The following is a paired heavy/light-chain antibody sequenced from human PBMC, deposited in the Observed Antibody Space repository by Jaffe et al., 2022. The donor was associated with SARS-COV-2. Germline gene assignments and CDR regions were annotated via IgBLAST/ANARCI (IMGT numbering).Heavy chain of an antibody. Sequence: QVQLVESGGGVVQPGRSLRLSCAASGFTFSNFGMHWVRQAPGKGLEWVALMSYNGKNKYYADSVQGRFTISRDNSKNTVYLQMDSLRAEDTAVYFCAKDGQSYGDYVWCDYWGQGTLVTVSS. CDR2: MSYNGKNK. D-gene: IGHD4-17*01. CDR3: AKDGQSYGDYVWCDY. J-gene: IGHJ4*02. V-gene: IGHV3-30*18. CDR1: GFTFSNFG.
Light chain of an antibody. J-gene: IGKJ2*01. V-gene: IGKV4-1*01. CDR1: QSVLYSSNNKNY. CDR3: QQYYSNPRT. Sequence: DIVMTQSPDSLAVSLGERATINCRSSQSVLYSSNNKNYFAWYQQKPGQPPKLLIYWASTRGSGVPDRFSGSGSGTDFTLTISSLQAEDVAVYYCQQYYSNPRTFGQGTKLEIK. CDR2: WAS.